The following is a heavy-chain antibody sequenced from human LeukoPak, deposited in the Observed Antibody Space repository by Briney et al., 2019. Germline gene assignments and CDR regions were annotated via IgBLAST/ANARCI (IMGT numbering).Heavy chain of an antibody. J-gene: IGHJ4*02. CDR2: IYYSGST. Sequence: SETLSLTCTVSGGSISSYYWSWIRQPPGKGLEWIGYIYYSGSTNYNPSLKSRVTISVDTSKNQFSLKLSSVTAADTAVYYCARVASAVAGTLFDYWGQGTLVTVSS. D-gene: IGHD6-19*01. CDR1: GGSISSYY. CDR3: ARVASAVAGTLFDY. V-gene: IGHV4-59*01.